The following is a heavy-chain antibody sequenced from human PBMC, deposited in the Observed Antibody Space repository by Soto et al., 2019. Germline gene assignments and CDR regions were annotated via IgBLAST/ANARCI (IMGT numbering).Heavy chain of an antibody. D-gene: IGHD3-3*01. CDR1: GFTFSSYW. J-gene: IGHJ3*02. V-gene: IGHV3-7*01. CDR2: IKRDGTDI. CDR3: ARDRGDYWRVTGAVDI. Sequence: EVQLVESGGGLVQPGGSLRLSCAASGFTFSSYWMNWVRQAPGKGLEWVANIKRDGTDIYYVDSVRGRFTISRDNAKNSLYLQRSSLRAEDTAIYYCARDRGDYWRVTGAVDIWGQGTLVTVSS.